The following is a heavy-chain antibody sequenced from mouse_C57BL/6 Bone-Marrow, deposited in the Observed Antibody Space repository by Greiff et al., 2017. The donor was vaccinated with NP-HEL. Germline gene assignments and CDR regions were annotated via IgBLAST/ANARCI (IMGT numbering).Heavy chain of an antibody. CDR1: GYAFTNYL. D-gene: IGHD1-1*01. CDR3: ARPIYYGSSDAY. Sequence: QVQLKQSGAELVRPGTSVKVSCKASGYAFTNYLIEWVKQRPGQGLEWIGVINPGSGGTNYNEKFKGKATLTADKSSSTAYMQLSSLTSEDSAVYFCARPIYYGSSDAYWGQGTLVTVSA. V-gene: IGHV1-54*01. CDR2: INPGSGGT. J-gene: IGHJ3*01.